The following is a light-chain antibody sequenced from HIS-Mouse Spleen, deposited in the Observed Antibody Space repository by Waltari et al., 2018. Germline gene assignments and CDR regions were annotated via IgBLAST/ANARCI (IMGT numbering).Light chain of an antibody. J-gene: IGLJ3*02. CDR1: ALPKRY. Sequence: SYELTQPPSVSVSPGQTARITCSGDALPKRYAYWYQQKPGQAPVLGIYKDSERPSGIPERFSGSSSGTTVTLTISGVQAEDEADYYCQSADSSGTGWVFGGGTKLTVL. V-gene: IGLV3-25*03. CDR3: QSADSSGTGWV. CDR2: KDS.